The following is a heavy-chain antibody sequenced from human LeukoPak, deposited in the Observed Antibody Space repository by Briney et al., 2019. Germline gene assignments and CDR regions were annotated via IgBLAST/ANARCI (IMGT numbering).Heavy chain of an antibody. CDR3: STAFYGAPLA. CDR2: ITSKSYEGTT. V-gene: IGHV3-15*01. D-gene: IGHD4-17*01. J-gene: IGHJ5*02. Sequence: GGSLRLSCTASGFTFSTAFKNWVRQAPGKGLEWVARITSKSYEGTTDYAAPVKGRFTISRDDSKNTLYLQMNSLEIEDTAVYYCSTAFYGAPLAWGQGTLVTVSS. CDR1: GFTFSTAF.